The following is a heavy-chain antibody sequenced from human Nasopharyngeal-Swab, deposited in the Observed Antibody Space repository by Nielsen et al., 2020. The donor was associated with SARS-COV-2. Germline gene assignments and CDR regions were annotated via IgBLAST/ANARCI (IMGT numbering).Heavy chain of an antibody. CDR1: GYTFISYD. CDR3: VRPRYCSAASCNKHSGVGLFDY. V-gene: IGHV1-8*01. J-gene: IGHJ4*02. D-gene: IGHD2-8*02. Sequence: ASVKVSCKASGYTFISYDINWVRQASGQGLEWMGWMNPNSGNTGYAQKFQGRVTMTRDTSISTAYMELSSLRSEDTAVYYCVRPRYCSAASCNKHSGVGLFDYWGQGTLVTVSS. CDR2: MNPNSGNT.